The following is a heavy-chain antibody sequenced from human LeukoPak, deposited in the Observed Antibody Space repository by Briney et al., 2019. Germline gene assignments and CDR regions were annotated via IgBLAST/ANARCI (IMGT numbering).Heavy chain of an antibody. Sequence: PGGSLRLSRAASGFTFSSYAMSWVRQAPGKGLEWVSAISGSGGSTYYADSVKGRFTISRDNSKNTLYLQMNSLRAEDTAVYYCAKDSEAAVAGLFDYWGQGTLVTVSS. CDR1: GFTFSSYA. D-gene: IGHD6-19*01. V-gene: IGHV3-23*01. CDR2: ISGSGGST. J-gene: IGHJ4*02. CDR3: AKDSEAAVAGLFDY.